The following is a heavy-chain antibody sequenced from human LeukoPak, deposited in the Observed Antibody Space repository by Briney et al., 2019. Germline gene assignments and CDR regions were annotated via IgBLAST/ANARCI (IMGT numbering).Heavy chain of an antibody. J-gene: IGHJ4*02. CDR2: ISGSGGST. Sequence: GSLRLSCAASGFTFSSYSMNWVRQAPGKGLEWVSAISGSGGSTYYADSVKGRFTISRDNSKNTLYLQMNSLRAEDTAVYYCAKDLYRVYFDYWGQGTLVTVSS. CDR1: GFTFSSYS. CDR3: AKDLYRVYFDY. D-gene: IGHD1-26*01. V-gene: IGHV3-23*01.